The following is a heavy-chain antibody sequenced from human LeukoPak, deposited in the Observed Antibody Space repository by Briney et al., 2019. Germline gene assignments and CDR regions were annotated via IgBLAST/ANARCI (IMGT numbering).Heavy chain of an antibody. V-gene: IGHV3-23*01. Sequence: GGSLRLSCAASGFTFSSYAMSWVRQAPGKGLEWVSAISGSGGSTHYADSVKGRFTISRDNSKNTLYLQMNSLRAEDTAVYYCAKDRIWEVTPCAFEIWAKEQWSPSLQ. CDR1: GFTFSSYA. CDR2: ISGSGGST. D-gene: IGHD3-16*01. CDR3: AKDRIWEVTPCAFEI. J-gene: IGHJ3*02.